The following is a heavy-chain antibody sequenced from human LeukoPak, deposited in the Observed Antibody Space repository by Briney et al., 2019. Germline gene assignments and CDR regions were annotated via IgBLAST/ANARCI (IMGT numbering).Heavy chain of an antibody. D-gene: IGHD3-9*01. J-gene: IGHJ4*02. CDR1: GGSISRYY. CDR2: IYCSGST. Sequence: KTSETLSLTCTDPGGSISRYYWGWIRQPPGKGLQRMGYIYCSGSTNYNPSLKSRVTISVDTSKNQFSLKLSSVTAADTAVYYCARVNYDIKRYYFDYWGQGTLVTVSS. CDR3: ARVNYDIKRYYFDY. V-gene: IGHV4-59*01.